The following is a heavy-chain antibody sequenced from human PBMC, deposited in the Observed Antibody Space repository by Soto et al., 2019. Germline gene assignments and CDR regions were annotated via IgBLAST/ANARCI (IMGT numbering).Heavy chain of an antibody. Sequence: PVGSLRLSCAASGFTFSSYAMSWVRQAPGKGLEWVSAISGSGGSTYYADSVKGRFTISRDNSKNTLYLQMNSLRAEDTAVYYCAKSPRTSVAGPIDYWGQGTLVTVSS. CDR1: GFTFSSYA. CDR2: ISGSGGST. D-gene: IGHD6-19*01. J-gene: IGHJ4*02. V-gene: IGHV3-23*01. CDR3: AKSPRTSVAGPIDY.